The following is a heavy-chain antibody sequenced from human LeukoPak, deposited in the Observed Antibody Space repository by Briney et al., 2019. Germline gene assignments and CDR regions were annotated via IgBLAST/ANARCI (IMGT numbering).Heavy chain of an antibody. D-gene: IGHD5-12*01. CDR2: IYYSGST. CDR3: ARHRSIVATDYFDY. V-gene: IGHV4-39*01. J-gene: IGHJ4*02. CDR1: GGSISSSSYY. Sequence: SETLSLTCTVSGGSISSSSYYWGWIRQPPGKGLEWIGSIYYSGSTYYNPSLKSRVTISVDTSKNQFSLKLSSVTAADTAVYYCARHRSIVATDYFDYWGQGTLVTVSS.